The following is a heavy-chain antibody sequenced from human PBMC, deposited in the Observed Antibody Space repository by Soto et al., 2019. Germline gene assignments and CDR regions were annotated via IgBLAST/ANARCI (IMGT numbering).Heavy chain of an antibody. D-gene: IGHD1-26*01. CDR3: AADRKIVGTIGAFDF. V-gene: IGHV1-24*01. CDR2: SAPEEGEP. Sequence: ASVKVSCNVPKNTLTELTIAWLRQAPGKGLEWMGRSAPEEGEPIYPQKFQGRVSMTEDPSTDTAYMELTSLRFEDTAVYFCAADRKIVGTIGAFDFWGQGTQVTVS. CDR1: KNTLTELT. J-gene: IGHJ4*02.